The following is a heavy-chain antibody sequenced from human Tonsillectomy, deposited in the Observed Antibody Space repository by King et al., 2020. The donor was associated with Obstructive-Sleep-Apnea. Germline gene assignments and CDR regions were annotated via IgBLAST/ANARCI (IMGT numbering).Heavy chain of an antibody. CDR2: ISGSGGST. V-gene: IGHV3-23*04. D-gene: IGHD1-26*01. CDR3: AKEGYIVGSTYFDY. CDR1: GFTFRSFG. Sequence: VQLVESGGGLVQPGGSQRLSCAASGFTFRSFGMSWVRQAPGKGLEWVSGISGSGGSTYYADSVKGRFTISRDNSKNTLYLQMNSLRAEDTAVYYCAKEGYIVGSTYFDYWGQGTLVTVSS. J-gene: IGHJ4*02.